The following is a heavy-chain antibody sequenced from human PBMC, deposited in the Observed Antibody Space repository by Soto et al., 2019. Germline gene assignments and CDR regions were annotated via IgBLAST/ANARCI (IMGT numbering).Heavy chain of an antibody. CDR3: ARDSGRSSGWYFDLGY. CDR1: GFTFSSYA. CDR2: ISYDGSNK. J-gene: IGHJ4*02. V-gene: IGHV3-30-3*01. Sequence: GGSLRLSCAASGFTFSSYAMHWVRQAPGKGLEWVAVISYDGSNKYYADSVKGRFTISRDNSKNTLYLQMNSLRAEDTAVYYCARDSGRSSGWYFDLGYWGQGTLVTVSS. D-gene: IGHD6-19*01.